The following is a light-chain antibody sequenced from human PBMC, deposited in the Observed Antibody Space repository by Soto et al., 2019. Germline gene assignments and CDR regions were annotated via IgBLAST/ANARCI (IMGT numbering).Light chain of an antibody. CDR2: DAS. J-gene: IGKJ1*01. V-gene: IGKV3-20*01. CDR3: QQYGRSLWT. CDR1: QSIDSSY. Sequence: EVVLTQSPGTLSLSLGEGATLSCRASQSIDSSYLGWYQQKPGQAPRLLIYDASTRATAIPDRFSGSGSGTDFTLTISRLEPEDFAVYYCQQYGRSLWTFGQGTKVEVK.